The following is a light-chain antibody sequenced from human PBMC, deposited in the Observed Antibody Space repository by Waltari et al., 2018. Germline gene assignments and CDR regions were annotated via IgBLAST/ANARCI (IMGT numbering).Light chain of an antibody. CDR2: WAS. Sequence: DIVMTQSPDSLAVSLGERATIHCKSSQSLFYSSNNKNYFAWYQQKPGQPPKLLIYWASTRESGVPDRFSGSGSGTDFTLTISSLQAEDVAIYFCQQYYITPLSFGGGTRVEIK. CDR1: QSLFYSSNNKNY. V-gene: IGKV4-1*01. J-gene: IGKJ4*01. CDR3: QQYYITPLS.